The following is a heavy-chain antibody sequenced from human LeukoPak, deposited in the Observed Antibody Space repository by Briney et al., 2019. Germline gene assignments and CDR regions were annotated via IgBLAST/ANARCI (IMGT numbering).Heavy chain of an antibody. D-gene: IGHD3-10*01. CDR3: VRGRLRNRYGSGVPVDS. J-gene: IGHJ4*02. V-gene: IGHV4-59*01. CDR1: GGSISTFF. Sequence: PSETLSLTCTVSGGSISTFFWTWIRQSPGKGLEWLGYVYYTGSTKYNPSLNSRLSISVDTAQNQVSLHLTSVTAADTAVYYCVRGRLRNRYGSGVPVDSWGQGALVAVSS. CDR2: VYYTGST.